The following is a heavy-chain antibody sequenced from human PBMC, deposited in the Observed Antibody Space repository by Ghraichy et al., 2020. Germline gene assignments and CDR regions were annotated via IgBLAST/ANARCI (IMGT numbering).Heavy chain of an antibody. D-gene: IGHD3-22*01. J-gene: IGHJ4*02. V-gene: IGHV3-73*01. CDR2: IRSKANSYAT. CDR3: QSYYYDSSGTTRYD. Sequence: GGSLRLSCAASGFTFSGSAMHWVRQASGKGLEWVGRIRSKANSYATAYAASVKGRFTISRDDSKNTAYLQMNSLKTEDTAVYYCQSYYYDSSGTTRYDWGQGNLVTVSS. CDR1: GFTFSGSA.